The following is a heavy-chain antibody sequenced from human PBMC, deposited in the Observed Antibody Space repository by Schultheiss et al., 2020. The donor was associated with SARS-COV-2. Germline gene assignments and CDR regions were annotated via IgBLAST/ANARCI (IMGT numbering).Heavy chain of an antibody. Sequence: SQTLSLTCTVSGGSISSYYWSWIRQPAGKGLEWIGYIYYSGSTNYNPSLKSRVTISVDTSKNQFSLKLSSVTAADTAVYYCARVLGDCGGDCRSEYFDYWGQGTLVTVSS. J-gene: IGHJ4*02. V-gene: IGHV4-59*01. CDR1: GGSISSYY. CDR2: IYYSGST. D-gene: IGHD2-21*01. CDR3: ARVLGDCGGDCRSEYFDY.